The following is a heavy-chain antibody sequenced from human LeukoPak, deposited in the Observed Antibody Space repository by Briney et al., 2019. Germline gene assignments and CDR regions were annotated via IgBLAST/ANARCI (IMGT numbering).Heavy chain of an antibody. Sequence: PGGSLRLSCAASGFTFSSYEMNWVRQAPGKGLEWVSYISSSGSTIYYADSVKGRFTISRDNARNSLYLQMNSLRAEDTAVYYCVTTDAPPSDYFDYWGQGTLVTVSS. J-gene: IGHJ4*02. V-gene: IGHV3-48*03. CDR1: GFTFSSYE. D-gene: IGHD3-3*01. CDR2: ISSSGSTI. CDR3: VTTDAPPSDYFDY.